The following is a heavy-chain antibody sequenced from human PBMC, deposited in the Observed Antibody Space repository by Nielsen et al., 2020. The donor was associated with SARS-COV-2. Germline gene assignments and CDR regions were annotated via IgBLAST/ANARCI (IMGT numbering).Heavy chain of an antibody. J-gene: IGHJ6*02. CDR3: ARLLLKDYYYYYGMDV. V-gene: IGHV5-51*01. CDR2: IYPGDSDT. D-gene: IGHD2-21*02. Sequence: GESLKISCKGSGYSFTSYWIGWVRQMPGKGLEWMGIIYPGDSDTRYSPSFQGQVTISADKSISTAYLQWSSLKASDTAMYYCARLLLKDYYYYYGMDVWGQGTTVTVS. CDR1: GYSFTSYW.